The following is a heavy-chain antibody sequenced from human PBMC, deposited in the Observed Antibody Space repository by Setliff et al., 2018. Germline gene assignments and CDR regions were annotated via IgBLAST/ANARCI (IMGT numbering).Heavy chain of an antibody. V-gene: IGHV5-51*01. CDR3: AKPLYCSGDSCLQDLSSGDRWYFDY. CDR2: IWPGDSDT. Sequence: GESLKISCKGSGYSFTRYWIGWVRQMPGKGLEWMGLIWPGDSDTKYSPSFQGRVTISADKSINTAYLEWSSLQASDTAMYYCAKPLYCSGDSCLQDLSSGDRWYFDYWGQGTLVTVSS. CDR1: GYSFTRYW. J-gene: IGHJ4*02. D-gene: IGHD2-15*01.